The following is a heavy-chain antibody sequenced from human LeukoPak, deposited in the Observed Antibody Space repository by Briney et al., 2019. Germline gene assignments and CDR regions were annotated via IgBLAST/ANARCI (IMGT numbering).Heavy chain of an antibody. CDR1: GGSFSGYC. CDR3: ARGDDYYDSSAVSDY. D-gene: IGHD3-22*01. J-gene: IGHJ4*02. CDR2: INHSGST. V-gene: IGHV4-34*01. Sequence: SETLSLTCAVYGGSFSGYCWSWIRQPPGKGLEWIGEINHSGSTNYNPSLKSRVTISVDTSKNQFSLKLSPVTAADTAVYYCARGDDYYDSSAVSDYWVQGTLVTVSS.